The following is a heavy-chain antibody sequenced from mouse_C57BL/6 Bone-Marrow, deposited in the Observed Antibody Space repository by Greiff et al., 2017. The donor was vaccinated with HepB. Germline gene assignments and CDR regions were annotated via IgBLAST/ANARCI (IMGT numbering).Heavy chain of an antibody. V-gene: IGHV1-50*01. Sequence: QVQLQQPGAELVKPGASVKLSCKASGYTFTSYWMQWVKQRPGQGLEWIGEIDPSDSYTNYNQKFKGKATLTVDTSSSTAYMQLSSLTSEDSAVYYCARWGDYDGFYYWGQGTTLTVSS. CDR1: GYTFTSYW. D-gene: IGHD2-4*01. CDR3: ARWGDYDGFYY. J-gene: IGHJ2*01. CDR2: IDPSDSYT.